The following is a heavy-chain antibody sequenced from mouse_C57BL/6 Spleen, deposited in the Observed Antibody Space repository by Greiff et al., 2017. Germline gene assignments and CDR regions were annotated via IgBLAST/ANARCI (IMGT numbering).Heavy chain of an antibody. CDR3: AATVVPRGYYAMDY. J-gene: IGHJ4*01. CDR2: IHPTSGST. CDR1: FYTFTSYW. D-gene: IGHD1-1*01. V-gene: IGHV1-64*01. Sequence: QVQLQQPGAELVKPGASVTLSCKASFYTFTSYWMHWVKQRPGHGLALIGMIHPTSGSTNYNEQFKSTATLTVDKSSRKAYMQLSSLTSEDSAVYYCAATVVPRGYYAMDYWGQGTSVTVSS.